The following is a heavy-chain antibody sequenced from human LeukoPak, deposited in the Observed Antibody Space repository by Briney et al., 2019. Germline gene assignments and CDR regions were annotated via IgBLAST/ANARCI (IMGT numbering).Heavy chain of an antibody. J-gene: IGHJ6*04. Sequence: GASVKVSCKASGYTFTAYYIHWVRQAPGQGLEWMGRINPNSGGTNYAQKFQGRVTMTRDTSITTAYMALSRLRSDDTAVYYCARDSGPYYYDSSGYLMDVWGKGTTVTVSS. CDR3: ARDSGPYYYDSSGYLMDV. V-gene: IGHV1-2*06. D-gene: IGHD3-22*01. CDR2: INPNSGGT. CDR1: GYTFTAYY.